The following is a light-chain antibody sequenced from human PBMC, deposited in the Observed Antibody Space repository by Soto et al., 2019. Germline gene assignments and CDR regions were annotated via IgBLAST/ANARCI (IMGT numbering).Light chain of an antibody. CDR1: QSISSS. CDR2: GAS. J-gene: IGKJ2*01. V-gene: IGKV3-15*01. Sequence: EIVMTQSPAPLSVSPGEIATLSCRASQSISSSLAWYEQKPGQAPRLFIYGASTRATGIPARSSGSGFGTEFTLTTNSLDAEDFAIFSCQQYNNGPTYTFGQGTKLEIK. CDR3: QQYNNGPTYT.